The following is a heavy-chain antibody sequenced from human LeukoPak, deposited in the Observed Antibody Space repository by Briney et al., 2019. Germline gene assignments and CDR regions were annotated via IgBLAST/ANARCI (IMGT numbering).Heavy chain of an antibody. CDR1: GGSFSDYY. CDR3: ARGDSSSWKEDAFDI. V-gene: IGHV4-34*01. D-gene: IGHD6-13*01. J-gene: IGHJ3*02. Sequence: SETLSLTCAVYGGSFSDYYWNWIRQPPGKGLEWIGEINHRGTTIYNPSLECRVTISLDTSKNHFSLNLSSVTAADTAVYYCARGDSSSWKEDAFDIWGQGTMVTVSS. CDR2: INHRGTT.